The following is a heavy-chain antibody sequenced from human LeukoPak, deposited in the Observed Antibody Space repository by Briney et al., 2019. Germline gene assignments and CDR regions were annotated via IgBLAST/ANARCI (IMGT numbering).Heavy chain of an antibody. CDR1: GYTFTSYD. V-gene: IGHV1-8*01. Sequence: ASVTVSCKASGYTFTSYDINWVRQATGQGLEWMGWMNPNSGNTGYAQKFQGRVTMTTDTSTSTAYMELRSLRSDDTAVYYCARDATRSVIVGAEDGFDYWGQGTLVTVSS. J-gene: IGHJ4*02. CDR3: ARDATRSVIVGAEDGFDY. CDR2: MNPNSGNT. D-gene: IGHD1-26*01.